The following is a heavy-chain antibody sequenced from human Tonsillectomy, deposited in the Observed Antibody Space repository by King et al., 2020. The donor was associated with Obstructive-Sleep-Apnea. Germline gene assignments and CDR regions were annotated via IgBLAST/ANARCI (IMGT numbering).Heavy chain of an antibody. V-gene: IGHV1-18*01. CDR3: ARDRGSTTMVRGVTEPFDY. Sequence: VQLVESGAEVKKPGASVKVSCKASGYTFTSYGISWVRQAPGQGLEWMGWISAYNGNTNYAQKLQGRVTMTTDTSTSTAYMELRSLRSDDTAVYYCARDRGSTTMVRGVTEPFDYWGQGTLVTVSS. J-gene: IGHJ4*02. D-gene: IGHD3-10*01. CDR2: ISAYNGNT. CDR1: GYTFTSYG.